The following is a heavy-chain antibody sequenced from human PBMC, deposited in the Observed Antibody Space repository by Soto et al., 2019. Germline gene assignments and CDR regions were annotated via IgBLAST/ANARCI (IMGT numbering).Heavy chain of an antibody. CDR1: GFTFSSYS. J-gene: IGHJ5*02. CDR2: ISSSSDNI. D-gene: IGHD3-3*01. CDR3: ARDHPFGVVIPHWFDP. V-gene: IGHV3-48*02. Sequence: EVQLVESGGDLVQPGGSLRLSCAASGFTFSSYSMNWVRQAPGKGLEWVSYISSSSDNIYYADSVKGRFTISRDNAKNSLYLQMNSLRDEDTAVYYCARDHPFGVVIPHWFDPWGQGTLVTVSS.